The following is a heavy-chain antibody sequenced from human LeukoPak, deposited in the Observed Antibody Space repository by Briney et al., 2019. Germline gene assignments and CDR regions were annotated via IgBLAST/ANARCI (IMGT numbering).Heavy chain of an antibody. J-gene: IGHJ4*02. CDR1: GYTFTSNY. V-gene: IGHV1-46*01. D-gene: IGHD5-18*01. CDR3: ARMEMDPAMVTNYFDY. Sequence: GASVKVSCKASGYTFTSNYMHWVRQAPGQGREWLGVIHPSGGGTNQAPKFQGRVTMTRDTSTATVFMELSSLTSEDTATYYCARMEMDPAMVTNYFDYWGQGTLVTVSS. CDR2: IHPSGGGT.